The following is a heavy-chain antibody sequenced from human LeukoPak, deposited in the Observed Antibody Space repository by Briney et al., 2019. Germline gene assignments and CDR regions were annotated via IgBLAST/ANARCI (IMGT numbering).Heavy chain of an antibody. J-gene: IGHJ4*02. D-gene: IGHD5-12*01. V-gene: IGHV3-21*04. CDR1: GFTFSSYI. CDR2: ISRNGTYI. CDR3: AKDQGYSGYDPLDY. Sequence: GGSLGLSCAASGFTFSSYIMNWVRQAPGKGLEWVSSISRNGTYIHYADSVKGRFTISRDNAKQSLYLQMSSLRAEDTAVYYCAKDQGYSGYDPLDYWGQGTLVTVSS.